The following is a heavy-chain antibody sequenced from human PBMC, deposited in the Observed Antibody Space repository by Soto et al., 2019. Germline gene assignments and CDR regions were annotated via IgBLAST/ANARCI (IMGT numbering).Heavy chain of an antibody. J-gene: IGHJ6*02. V-gene: IGHV4-39*01. CDR3: ARLRAYYYGMDV. Sequence: SETLSLTCTVSGGSISSSSYYWGWIRQPPGKGLEWIGSIYYSGSTYYNPSLKSRVTISVDTSKNQFSLKLSSVTAADTAVYYCARLRAYYYGMDVWGQGTTVTVS. CDR2: IYYSGST. CDR1: GGSISSSSYY.